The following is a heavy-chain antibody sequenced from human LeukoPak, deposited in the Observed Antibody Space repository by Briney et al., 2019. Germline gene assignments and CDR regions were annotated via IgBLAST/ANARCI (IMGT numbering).Heavy chain of an antibody. J-gene: IGHJ3*01. V-gene: IGHV3-21*01. CDR2: VSSSSSYI. CDR1: GFTFNTYN. D-gene: IGHD3-22*01. Sequence: GGSLRLSCAASGFTFNTYNMNWVRQAPGKGLEWVSSVSSSSSYIYYADSVKGRFTISRDNAKNSLYLQMNSLGAEDTAVYYCARGYYDSRGLAFDVWGQGTMVTVSS. CDR3: ARGYYDSRGLAFDV.